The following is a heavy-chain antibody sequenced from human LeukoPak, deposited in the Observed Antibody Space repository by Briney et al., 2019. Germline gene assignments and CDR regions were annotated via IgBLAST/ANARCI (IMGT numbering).Heavy chain of an antibody. CDR3: ARGHSSGNSYDAFDM. Sequence: PGGSLRLSCAASGFTFSRYSVNWVRQAPGKGLEWVAYIRTSSGGIYYADSVKGRFTVSRDHAKNTMDLQLNSLRAEDTAVYFCARGHSSGNSYDAFDMWGLGTKVTVSS. D-gene: IGHD3-22*01. CDR2: IRTSSGGI. V-gene: IGHV3-21*05. CDR1: GFTFSRYS. J-gene: IGHJ3*02.